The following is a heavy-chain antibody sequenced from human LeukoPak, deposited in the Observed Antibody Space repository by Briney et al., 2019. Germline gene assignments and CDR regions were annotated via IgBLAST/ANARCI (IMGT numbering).Heavy chain of an antibody. J-gene: IGHJ4*02. Sequence: GGSLRLSCAASGFTFSSYAMSWVRQAPGKGLEWVAVISYDGSNKYYADSVKGRFTISRDNSKNTLYLQMNSLRAEDTAVYYCAKDQAVTTYYFDYWGQGTLVTVSS. CDR1: GFTFSSYA. D-gene: IGHD4-17*01. CDR2: ISYDGSNK. V-gene: IGHV3-30*18. CDR3: AKDQAVTTYYFDY.